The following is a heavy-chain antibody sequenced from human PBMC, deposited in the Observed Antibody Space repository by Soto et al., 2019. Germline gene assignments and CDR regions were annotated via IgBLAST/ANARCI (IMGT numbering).Heavy chain of an antibody. CDR1: GGTFSRHA. J-gene: IGHJ6*02. D-gene: IGHD2-21*01. CDR2: IIPIFGTA. CDR3: ARGWGYDRYYYGMDV. Sequence: QVQLVQSGAEVRKPGSSVKVSCKASGGTFSRHAISWVRQAPGQGLEWMGGIIPIFGTANHAQKFQGRVTIIADESTSTVYMELSSLTSEDTAMYYCARGWGYDRYYYGMDVWGQGTTVTVSS. V-gene: IGHV1-69*01.